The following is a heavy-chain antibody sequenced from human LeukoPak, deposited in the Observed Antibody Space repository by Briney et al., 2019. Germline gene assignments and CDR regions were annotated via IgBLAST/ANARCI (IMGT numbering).Heavy chain of an antibody. J-gene: IGHJ4*02. CDR1: GFTFSSYA. Sequence: GGSLRLSCAASGFTFSSYAMSWIRQAPGKGLEWVSYISNTGTYTNYADSVKGRFTISRDNAKNSLYLQMNSLRAEDTAVYYCARTIVGATPSDYWGQGTLVTVSS. V-gene: IGHV3-11*03. CDR3: ARTIVGATPSDY. CDR2: ISNTGTYT. D-gene: IGHD1-26*01.